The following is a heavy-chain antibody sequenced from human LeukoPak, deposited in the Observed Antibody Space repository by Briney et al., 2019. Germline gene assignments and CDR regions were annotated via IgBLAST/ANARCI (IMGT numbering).Heavy chain of an antibody. J-gene: IGHJ3*02. CDR2: IYPGDSDT. CDR3: ARHISYSGSYPDDAFDI. D-gene: IGHD1-26*01. V-gene: IGHV5-51*01. CDR1: GYSFTSYW. Sequence: GESLKISCKGSGYSFTSYWIGWVRQMPGKGLEWMGIIYPGDSDTRYSPSFQGQVTISADKSISTAYLQWSSLKASDTAMYYCARHISYSGSYPDDAFDIWRQGTMVTVSS.